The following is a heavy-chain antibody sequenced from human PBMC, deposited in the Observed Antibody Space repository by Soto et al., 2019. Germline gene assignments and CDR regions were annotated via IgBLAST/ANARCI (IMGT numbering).Heavy chain of an antibody. CDR3: ARDPPYSGSYEGLYGMDV. V-gene: IGHV4-61*08. Sequence: PSETLSLTCTVSGGSISSGGYYWSWIRQHPGKGLEWIGYIYYSGSTNYNPSLKSRVTISVDTSKNQFSLKLSSVTAADTAVYYCARDPPYSGSYEGLYGMDVWGQGTTVTVSS. J-gene: IGHJ6*02. CDR1: GGSISSGGYY. D-gene: IGHD1-26*01. CDR2: IYYSGST.